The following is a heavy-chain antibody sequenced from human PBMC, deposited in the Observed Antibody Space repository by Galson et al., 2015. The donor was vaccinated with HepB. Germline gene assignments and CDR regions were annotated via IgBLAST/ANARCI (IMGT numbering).Heavy chain of an antibody. CDR1: GGTFSTYA. V-gene: IGHV1-69*13. CDR3: ATEAYVKSGTFDY. CDR2: ITPVFGAA. D-gene: IGHD3-16*01. J-gene: IGHJ4*02. Sequence: SVKVSCKAPGGTFSTYAISWVRQAPGQGLEWMGGITPVFGAANYAQQFQGRVTLTADESTSTAYMELSSLRSEDTAVYYCATEAYVKSGTFDYWGQGTLVTVSS.